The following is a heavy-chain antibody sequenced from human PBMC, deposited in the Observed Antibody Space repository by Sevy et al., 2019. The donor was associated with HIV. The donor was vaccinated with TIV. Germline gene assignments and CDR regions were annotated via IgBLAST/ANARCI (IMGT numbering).Heavy chain of an antibody. J-gene: IGHJ4*02. CDR1: GFTFSSYD. D-gene: IGHD5-12*01. V-gene: IGHV3-33*06. CDR2: IWYDGSNK. Sequence: GGSLRLSCAASGFTFSSYDMHWVRQAPGKGLEWVAVIWYDGSNKYYADSVKGRFTISRDNSKNTLYLQMNSLRAEDTAVYYCAKTRYGGYSGADYWGQGTLVTVSS. CDR3: AKTRYGGYSGADY.